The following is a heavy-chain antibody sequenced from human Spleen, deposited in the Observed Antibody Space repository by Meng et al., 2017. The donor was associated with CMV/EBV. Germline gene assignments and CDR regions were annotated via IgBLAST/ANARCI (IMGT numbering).Heavy chain of an antibody. Sequence: GESLKISCEASGFTFFHYSMNWVRQAPGKGLEWVAVISYDGSNKYYADSVKGRFTISRDNSKNTLYLQMNSLRAEDTAVYYCAKDSGPWFDPWGQGTLVTVSS. J-gene: IGHJ5*02. CDR3: AKDSGPWFDP. D-gene: IGHD3-10*01. CDR1: GFTFFHYS. V-gene: IGHV3-30*18. CDR2: ISYDGSNK.